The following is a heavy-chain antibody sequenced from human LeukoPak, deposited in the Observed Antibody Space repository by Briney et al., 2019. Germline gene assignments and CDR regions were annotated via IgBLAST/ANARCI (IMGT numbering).Heavy chain of an antibody. CDR2: VSPYNGNT. J-gene: IGHJ4*02. Sequence: ASVKVSCKVSGYTFSNYYIHWVRQAPGQGLEWMGRVSPYNGNTYYSQRFQDRVTITKDTSTGTAYMDLRNLRTDDTAMYYCARNGRVRRVVKDLFEYWGQGTLVAVSS. D-gene: IGHD3-10*01. CDR1: GYTFSNYY. V-gene: IGHV1-18*04. CDR3: ARNGRVRRVVKDLFEY.